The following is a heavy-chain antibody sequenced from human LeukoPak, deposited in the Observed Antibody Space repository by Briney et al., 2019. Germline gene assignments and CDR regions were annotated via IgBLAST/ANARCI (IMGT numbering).Heavy chain of an antibody. CDR1: GLTFSNSA. J-gene: IGHJ4*02. V-gene: IGHV3-30*04. CDR3: ARGGKCSDGRCYLIDY. D-gene: IGHD2-15*01. Sequence: GGSLTLSCVASGLTFSNSAMHWVRQAPGKGLEWVAIMSFDGSHERYGDSVKGRFTLSRDNSKNTLYLQINSLRTQDTAVYYCARGGKCSDGRCYLIDYWGQGTLVTVSS. CDR2: MSFDGSHE.